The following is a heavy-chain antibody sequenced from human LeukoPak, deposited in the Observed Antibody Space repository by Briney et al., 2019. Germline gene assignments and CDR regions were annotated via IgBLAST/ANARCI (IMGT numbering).Heavy chain of an antibody. CDR1: GGSFSGYY. CDR2: INHSGST. J-gene: IGHJ4*02. D-gene: IGHD1-26*01. CDR3: ASSTLGYWLDY. Sequence: PSETLSLTCAVYGGSFSGYYWSWIRQPPGKGLEWIGEINHSGSTNYNPSLKSRVTISVDTSKNQFSLKLSSVTAADTAVYYCASSTLGYWLDYWGQGTLVTVSS. V-gene: IGHV4-34*01.